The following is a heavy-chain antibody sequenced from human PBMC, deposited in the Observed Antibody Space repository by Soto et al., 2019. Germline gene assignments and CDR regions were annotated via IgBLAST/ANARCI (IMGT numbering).Heavy chain of an antibody. Sequence: GASVKVSRKASVYTFTIYYMHWVRQAPGQGLEWMGIINPSGGSTSYAQKFQGRVTMTRDTSTSTVYMELSSLRSEDTAVYYCARSGITGTTGGHAFDIWGQGTMVTVS. CDR1: VYTFTIYY. CDR2: INPSGGST. J-gene: IGHJ3*02. CDR3: ARSGITGTTGGHAFDI. D-gene: IGHD1-20*01. V-gene: IGHV1-46*01.